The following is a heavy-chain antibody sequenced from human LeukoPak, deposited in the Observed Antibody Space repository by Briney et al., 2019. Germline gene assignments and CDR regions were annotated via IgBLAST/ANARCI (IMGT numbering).Heavy chain of an antibody. D-gene: IGHD3-22*01. CDR1: GYTLTELS. Sequence: ASVKVSCKVSGYTLTELSMHWVRQAPGKGLEWMGGFDPEDGETIYAQKFQGRVTMTEDTSTDTAYMELSSLRSEDTAVYYCATAGYDYDSSDYPFDNWGQGTLVTVSS. J-gene: IGHJ4*02. V-gene: IGHV1-24*01. CDR3: ATAGYDYDSSDYPFDN. CDR2: FDPEDGET.